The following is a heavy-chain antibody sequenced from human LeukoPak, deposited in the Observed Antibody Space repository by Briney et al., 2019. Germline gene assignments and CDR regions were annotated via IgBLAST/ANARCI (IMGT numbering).Heavy chain of an antibody. D-gene: IGHD3-10*01. CDR3: ARGCDCEKGAWFGELFSDY. CDR2: INPSGGST. Sequence: ASVKVSCKASGYTFTSCYMHWVRQAPGQGLEWMGIINPSGGSTSYAQKFQGRVTMTRDTSTSTVYMELSSLRSEDTAVYYCARGCDCEKGAWFGELFSDYWGQGTLVTVSS. CDR1: GYTFTSCY. J-gene: IGHJ4*02. V-gene: IGHV1-46*01.